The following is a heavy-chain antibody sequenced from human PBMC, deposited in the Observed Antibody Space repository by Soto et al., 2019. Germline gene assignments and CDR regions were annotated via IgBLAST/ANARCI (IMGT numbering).Heavy chain of an antibody. CDR2: ISAYNGNT. D-gene: IGHD4-17*01. V-gene: IGHV1-18*04. CDR3: ARTADGYYGGNSRYFDY. CDR1: GYTFTSYG. Sequence: ASVKVSCKTSGYTFTSYGISWVRQAPGQGLEWMGWISAYNGNTNYAQKLQGRVTMTTDTSTSTAYMELGSLRSDDTAVYYCARTADGYYGGNSRYFDYWGQGTLVTVSS. J-gene: IGHJ4*02.